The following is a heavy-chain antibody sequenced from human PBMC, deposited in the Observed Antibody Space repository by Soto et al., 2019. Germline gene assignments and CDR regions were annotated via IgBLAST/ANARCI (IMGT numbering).Heavy chain of an antibody. CDR1: GYTFTSYG. D-gene: IGHD3-10*01. Sequence: GSVKVSCKVSGYTFTSYGISWVRQAPGQGLEWMGWISAYNGKTNYAQKLQGRVNMTTDKSTRTDYLELRSLRSDDTAVYYCARPPMTMVRGHGDFDIWGQGTMVTVSS. CDR2: ISAYNGKT. V-gene: IGHV1-18*04. J-gene: IGHJ3*02. CDR3: ARPPMTMVRGHGDFDI.